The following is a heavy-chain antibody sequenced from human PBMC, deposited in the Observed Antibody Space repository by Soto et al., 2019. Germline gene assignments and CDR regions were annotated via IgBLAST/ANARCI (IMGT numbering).Heavy chain of an antibody. D-gene: IGHD4-17*01. CDR2: IYYSGST. CDR3: ARVNWLYGDYYMDV. V-gene: IGHV4-59*01. J-gene: IGHJ6*03. Sequence: SETLSLTCTVSGGSISSYYWSWIRQPPGKGLEWIGYIYYSGSTNYNPSLKSRVTISVDTSKNQFSLKLSSVTAADTAVYYCARVNWLYGDYYMDVWGKGTTVTVSS. CDR1: GGSISSYY.